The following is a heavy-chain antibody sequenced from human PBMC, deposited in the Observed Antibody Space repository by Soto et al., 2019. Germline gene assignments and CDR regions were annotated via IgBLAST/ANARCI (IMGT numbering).Heavy chain of an antibody. CDR2: INHSGST. V-gene: IGHV4-34*01. Sequence: QVQLQQWGAGLLKPSETLSLTCAVYGGSLSGYYGNWIRQSPGKGLEWIGEINHSGSTNYNPSLKSRVTISIDTSKNQFSLKLSSVTAVDTAVYYCARTRNLDVWGQGTTVIVSS. CDR3: ARTRNLDV. CDR1: GGSLSGYY. J-gene: IGHJ6*02. D-gene: IGHD1-1*01.